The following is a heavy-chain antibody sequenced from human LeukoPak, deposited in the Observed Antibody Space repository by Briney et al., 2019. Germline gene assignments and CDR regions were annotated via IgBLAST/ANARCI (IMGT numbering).Heavy chain of an antibody. CDR1: GFTFSSYA. J-gene: IGHJ4*02. CDR2: ISGSGGST. Sequence: GGSLRLSCAASGFTFSSYAMSWVRQAPGKGLEWVSAISGSGGSTYYADSVKGRFTISRDNSKNTLYLQMNSLRAEDTAVYYCAKDLSGYYYDSSGYYRFGYFDYWGQGTLVTVSS. CDR3: AKDLSGYYYDSSGYYRFGYFDY. V-gene: IGHV3-23*01. D-gene: IGHD3-22*01.